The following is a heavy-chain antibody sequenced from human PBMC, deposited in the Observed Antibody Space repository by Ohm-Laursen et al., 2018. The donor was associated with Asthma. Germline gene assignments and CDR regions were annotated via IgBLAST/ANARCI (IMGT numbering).Heavy chain of an antibody. CDR1: GFTFTSYD. D-gene: IGHD2-8*02. V-gene: IGHV3-33*08. CDR3: ARDFCTGGFCPKAFDP. CDR2: IWYGGTNK. J-gene: IGHJ5*02. Sequence: SLRLSCAASGFTFTSYDMYWVRQAPGKGLEFVAVIWYGGTNKYYADSVQGRFTISRDIAKNTLYLEMHSLRAEDTGVYFCARDFCTGGFCPKAFDPWGQGTLVTVSS.